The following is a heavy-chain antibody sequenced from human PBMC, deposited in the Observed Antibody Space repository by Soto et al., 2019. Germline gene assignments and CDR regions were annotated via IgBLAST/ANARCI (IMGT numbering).Heavy chain of an antibody. CDR2: IYYTGTT. J-gene: IGHJ6*01. CDR1: GGSIDSTNYY. CDR3: ARDQGYRDFFTASHYSYPMDF. V-gene: IGHV4-30-4*01. Sequence: SETLSLTCSVSGGSIDSTNYYWTWIRQLPGKGPEWIGNIYYTGTTFYNPSLKSRLTISMDTSRNQFSLQLTSVTAADTAVYFCARDQGYRDFFTASHYSYPMDFWGQGTTLTVS. D-gene: IGHD2-15*01.